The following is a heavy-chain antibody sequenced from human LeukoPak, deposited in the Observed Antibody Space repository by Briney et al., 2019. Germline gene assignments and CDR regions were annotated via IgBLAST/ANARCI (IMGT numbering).Heavy chain of an antibody. CDR3: ARGRVDSSGWYYYYYMDV. CDR2: INHSGST. V-gene: IGHV4-34*01. J-gene: IGHJ6*03. CDR1: GGSFSGYY. Sequence: SETLSLTCAVYGGSFSGYYWSWIRQPPGKGLEWIGEINHSGSTNYNPSLKSRVTISVDTSKNQFSLKLSSVTAADTAVYYCARGRVDSSGWYYYYYMDVWGKGTTVTVSS. D-gene: IGHD6-25*01.